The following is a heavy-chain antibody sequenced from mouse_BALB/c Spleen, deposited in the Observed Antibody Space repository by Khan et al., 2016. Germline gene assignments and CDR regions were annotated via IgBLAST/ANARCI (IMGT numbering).Heavy chain of an antibody. Sequence: QIQLVQSGPELKKPGETVKISCKASGYAFTSYGMNWVKQAPGKGLKWMGWIKTYTGRPTFGDDFEGRFAFSLETSASTAYLQINNLKNEDTATSFCARQDKDVDWAYYFDYWGQGTTLTVSS. J-gene: IGHJ2*01. CDR2: IKTYTGRP. CDR3: ARQDKDVDWAYYFDY. V-gene: IGHV9-3-1*01. D-gene: IGHD2-13*01. CDR1: GYAFTSYG.